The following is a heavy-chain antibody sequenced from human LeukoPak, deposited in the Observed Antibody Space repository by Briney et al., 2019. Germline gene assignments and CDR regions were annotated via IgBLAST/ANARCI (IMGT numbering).Heavy chain of an antibody. J-gene: IGHJ6*02. CDR1: GFTFSSYA. Sequence: GGSLRLSCAASGFTFSSYAMRWVRQAPGKGLEWVAVISYDGSNKYYADSVKGRFTISRDNSKNTLYLQMNSLRAEDTAVYYCARDRMGDYYYYGMDVWGQGTTVTVSS. V-gene: IGHV3-30*04. CDR3: ARDRMGDYYYYGMDV. D-gene: IGHD1-26*01. CDR2: ISYDGSNK.